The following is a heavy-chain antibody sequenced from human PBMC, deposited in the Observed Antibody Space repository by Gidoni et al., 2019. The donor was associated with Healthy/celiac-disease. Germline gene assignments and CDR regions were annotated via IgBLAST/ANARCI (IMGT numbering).Heavy chain of an antibody. V-gene: IGHV3-23*01. Sequence: EVQLLESGGGLVQPGGSLRLSCAASGFTFSSYAMSWVRQAPGKGLEWVSAISGSGGSTYYADSVKGRFTISRDNSKNTLYLQMNSLRAEDTAVYYCAKDVLFWGYSSSWYEGFFDYWGQGTLVTVSS. J-gene: IGHJ4*02. CDR1: GFTFSSYA. CDR3: AKDVLFWGYSSSWYEGFFDY. CDR2: ISGSGGST. D-gene: IGHD6-13*01.